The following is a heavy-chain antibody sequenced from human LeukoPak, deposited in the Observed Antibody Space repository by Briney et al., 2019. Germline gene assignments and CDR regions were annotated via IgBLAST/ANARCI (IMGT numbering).Heavy chain of an antibody. Sequence: GASVKVSCKASGYTFTSYAMNWVRQAPGRGLEWMGWINTNTGNPTYAQGFTGRFVFSLDTSVSTAYLQISSLEAEDTAVYYCALVAATPGFDYWGQGTLVTVSS. CDR3: ALVAATPGFDY. CDR1: GYTFTSYA. CDR2: INTNTGNP. J-gene: IGHJ4*02. V-gene: IGHV7-4-1*02. D-gene: IGHD2-15*01.